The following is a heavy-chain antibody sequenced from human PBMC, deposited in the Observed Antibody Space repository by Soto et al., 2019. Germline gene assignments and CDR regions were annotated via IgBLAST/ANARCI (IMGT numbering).Heavy chain of an antibody. CDR1: GGSISSSNW. CDR3: ARGLGSGSYPFGYYYYGMDV. Sequence: PSETLSLTCAVSGGSISSSNWWSWVRQPPGKGLEWIGEIYHSGSTNYNPSLKSRVTISVDKSKNQFSLKLSSVTAADTAVYYCARGLGSGSYPFGYYYYGMDVRGQGTTVPAP. CDR2: IYHSGST. J-gene: IGHJ6*02. V-gene: IGHV4-4*02. D-gene: IGHD1-26*01.